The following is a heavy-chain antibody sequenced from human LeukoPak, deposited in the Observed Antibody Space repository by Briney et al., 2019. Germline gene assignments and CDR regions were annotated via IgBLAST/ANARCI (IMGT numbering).Heavy chain of an antibody. V-gene: IGHV3-48*03. Sequence: GGSLRLSCAASGITFSGYEMYWVRQAPGKGLEWVSYISSSGSTIYYADSVKGRFTISRDNAKNSLYLQKNRMRAEDTAVYYCATIHVDTAMDYFDYWGQGTLVTVSS. J-gene: IGHJ4*02. CDR2: ISSSGSTI. CDR1: GITFSGYE. D-gene: IGHD5-18*01. CDR3: ATIHVDTAMDYFDY.